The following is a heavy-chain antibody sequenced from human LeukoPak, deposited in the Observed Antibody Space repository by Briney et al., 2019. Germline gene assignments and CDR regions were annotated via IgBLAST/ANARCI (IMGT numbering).Heavy chain of an antibody. D-gene: IGHD5-24*01. Sequence: GGSLRLSCAASGSTFSSYAMSWVRQAPGKGLEWVSAVSGSGGSTYYADSVKGRFTISRDNSKNTLYLQMNSLRAEDTAVYYCAKDRDGYKSGDFDYWGQGTLVTVSS. CDR1: GSTFSSYA. V-gene: IGHV3-23*01. CDR3: AKDRDGYKSGDFDY. CDR2: VSGSGGST. J-gene: IGHJ4*02.